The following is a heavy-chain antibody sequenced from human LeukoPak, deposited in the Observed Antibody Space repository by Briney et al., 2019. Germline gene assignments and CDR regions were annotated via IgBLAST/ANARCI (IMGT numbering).Heavy chain of an antibody. CDR1: GGSINNYY. V-gene: IGHV4-4*07. J-gene: IGHJ3*02. Sequence: PSETLSLTCNVSGGSINNYYWSWIRQPAGKGLEWIGRIYTRGSTNYNPSLKSRVTMSVDTSKNQFSLKLSSVTAADTAVYYCARGRYCSADICSGGDAFDIWGQGTMVSVSS. CDR3: ARGRYCSADICSGGDAFDI. CDR2: IYTRGST. D-gene: IGHD2-15*01.